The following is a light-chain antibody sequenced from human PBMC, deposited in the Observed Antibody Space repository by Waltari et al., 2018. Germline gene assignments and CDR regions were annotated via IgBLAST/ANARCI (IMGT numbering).Light chain of an antibody. Sequence: DIVMTQSPDSLAVSLGERATINCKSSQSVLYSSTNKNYLAWYQQKPGQPPKLLIYWASTRESGVPDRFSGSGSGTDFTLTISSLQAEDVAVYYGQQYYSTPRTFGGGTKVEIK. J-gene: IGKJ4*01. CDR3: QQYYSTPRT. CDR1: QSVLYSSTNKNY. V-gene: IGKV4-1*01. CDR2: WAS.